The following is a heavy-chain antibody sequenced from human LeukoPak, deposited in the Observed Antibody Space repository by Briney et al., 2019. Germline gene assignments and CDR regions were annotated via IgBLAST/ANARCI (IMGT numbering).Heavy chain of an antibody. CDR2: IRSKTDGGTT. D-gene: IGHD6-6*01. V-gene: IGHV3-15*05. CDR1: GFTFSNAW. CDR3: AKDIYSSSSGAFDI. Sequence: PGGSLRLSCAASGFTFSNAWMSWVRQAPGKGLEWVGCIRSKTDGGTTDYAAPVKGRFTISRDNAKNSLYMQMNSLRAEDMALYYCAKDIYSSSSGAFDIWGQGTMVTVSS. J-gene: IGHJ3*02.